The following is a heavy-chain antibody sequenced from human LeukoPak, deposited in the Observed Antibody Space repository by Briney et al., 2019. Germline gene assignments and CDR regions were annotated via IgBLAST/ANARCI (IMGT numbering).Heavy chain of an antibody. V-gene: IGHV1-2*06. CDR2: INPNSGGT. Sequence: ASVKVSCKASGYTFTSYYMHWVRQAPGQGLEWMGRINPNSGGTNYAQRFQGRVTMTRDTSISTAYMELSRLRSDDTAVYFCARDLGSTRGYWGQGTLVTVSS. CDR3: ARDLGSTRGY. J-gene: IGHJ4*02. CDR1: GYTFTSYY. D-gene: IGHD2-2*01.